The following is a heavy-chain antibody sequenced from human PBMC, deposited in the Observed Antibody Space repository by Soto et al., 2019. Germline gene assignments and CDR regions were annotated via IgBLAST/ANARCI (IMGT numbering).Heavy chain of an antibody. Sequence: QVHLVQSGAEVEKPGASVKVSCKASGYTFTDYGINWVRQAPGQGLQWMGWITGFNGNTKYAKQFQGRVTMTTDTCTSTAYMELRSLESDDTAVYYCARISQSDFWSGYYYFFDYWGQGTLVTVSS. CDR1: GYTFTDYG. D-gene: IGHD3-3*01. V-gene: IGHV1-18*01. J-gene: IGHJ4*02. CDR2: ITGFNGNT. CDR3: ARISQSDFWSGYYYFFDY.